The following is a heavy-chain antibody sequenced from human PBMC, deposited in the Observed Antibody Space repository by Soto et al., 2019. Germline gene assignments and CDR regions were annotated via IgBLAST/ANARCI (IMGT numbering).Heavy chain of an antibody. Sequence: ASVKVSCKASGYTFTSYGISWVRQAPGQGLEWMGWISAYNGNTNYAQKLQGRVTMTTDTSTSTAHMELRSLRSDDTAVYYCARGGPQYSMIFGVVIIESYYYYGMDVWGQGTTVTVSS. CDR3: ARGGPQYSMIFGVVIIESYYYYGMDV. CDR1: GYTFTSYG. CDR2: ISAYNGNT. D-gene: IGHD3-3*01. V-gene: IGHV1-18*04. J-gene: IGHJ6*02.